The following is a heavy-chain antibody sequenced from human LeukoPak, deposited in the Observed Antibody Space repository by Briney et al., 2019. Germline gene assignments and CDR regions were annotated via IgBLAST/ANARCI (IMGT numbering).Heavy chain of an antibody. J-gene: IGHJ4*02. CDR1: GYTFTGYY. CDR3: ARELKASGVVVVITNEPFDY. V-gene: IGHV1-2*02. CDR2: INPNSGGT. Sequence: ASVKVSCKASGYTFTGYYMHWVRQAPGQGLEWMGWINPNSGGTNFALKFQGRVTMSRDTSPSTAYMELSRLRSDDTAVYYCARELKASGVVVVITNEPFDYWGQGTLVTVSS. D-gene: IGHD3-22*01.